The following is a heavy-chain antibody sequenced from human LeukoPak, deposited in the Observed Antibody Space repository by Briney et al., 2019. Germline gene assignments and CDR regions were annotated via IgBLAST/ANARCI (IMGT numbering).Heavy chain of an antibody. CDR2: IFYTGST. V-gene: IGHV4-59*08. D-gene: IGHD6-19*01. Sequence: SETLSLTCTVSGGSMSSYYWSWVRQPPGKGLEWIAYIFYTGSTNYNPSLQSRVTISVDTSKNQFSLKLSSVTAADTAVYYCARLKGYSSGWYPSYYFDYWGQGTLVTVSS. CDR3: ARLKGYSSGWYPSYYFDY. J-gene: IGHJ4*02. CDR1: GGSMSSYY.